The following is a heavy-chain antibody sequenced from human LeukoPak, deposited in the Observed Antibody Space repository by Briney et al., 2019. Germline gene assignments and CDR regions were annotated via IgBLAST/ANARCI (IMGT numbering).Heavy chain of an antibody. CDR2: INSDGSST. CDR3: ARQEQSFRISSYFDY. D-gene: IGHD6-13*01. V-gene: IGHV3-74*01. J-gene: IGHJ4*02. CDR1: GFTFSSYW. Sequence: GSLRLSCAASGFTFSSYWMHWVRQAPGKGLVWVPRINSDGSSTSYADSVKGRFTISRDNAKNTLYLQMNSLRAEDTAVYYCARQEQSFRISSYFDYWGQGTLVTVSS.